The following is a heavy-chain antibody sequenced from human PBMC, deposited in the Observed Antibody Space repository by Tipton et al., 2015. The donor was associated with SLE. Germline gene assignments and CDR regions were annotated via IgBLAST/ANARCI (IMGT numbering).Heavy chain of an antibody. Sequence: LRLSCTVSGGSISSYYWSWIRQPPGKGLEWIGYIYYSGSTNYNPSLKSRVTISVDTSKNQFSLKLNSVTAADTAVYYCARDGHWFFDLWGRGTLVTVSS. CDR2: IYYSGST. CDR1: GGSISSYY. V-gene: IGHV4-59*12. J-gene: IGHJ2*01. CDR3: ARDGHWFFDL.